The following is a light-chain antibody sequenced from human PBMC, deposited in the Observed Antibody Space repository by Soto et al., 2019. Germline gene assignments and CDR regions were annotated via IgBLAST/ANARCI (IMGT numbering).Light chain of an antibody. J-gene: IGLJ1*01. CDR3: SSYTSIITLYV. CDR1: SSDVGGYNY. CDR2: EVS. V-gene: IGLV2-14*01. Sequence: QSALTQTASVSGSPGQSITISCTGTSSDVGGYNYVSWYQQHPGKAPKLMIYEVSNRPSGVSNRFSGSKSGNTASLTISGLQAEDEADYYCSSYTSIITLYVFGSGTKATVL.